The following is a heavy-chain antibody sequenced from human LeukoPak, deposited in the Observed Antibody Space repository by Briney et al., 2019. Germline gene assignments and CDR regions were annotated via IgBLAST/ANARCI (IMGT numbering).Heavy chain of an antibody. CDR2: IWYDGSNE. J-gene: IGHJ4*02. Sequence: PGGSLRLSCAASGFTFSSYGMHWVRQAPGKGREWVALIWYDGSNEYYADSVKGRFTISRDNSKNTLYLQMNSLRAEDTAVYYCAKNGSSWYYFDYWGQGTLVTVSS. CDR3: AKNGSSWYYFDY. V-gene: IGHV3-33*06. CDR1: GFTFSSYG. D-gene: IGHD6-13*01.